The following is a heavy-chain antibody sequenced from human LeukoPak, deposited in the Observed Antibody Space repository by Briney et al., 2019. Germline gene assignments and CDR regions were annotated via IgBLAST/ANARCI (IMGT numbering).Heavy chain of an antibody. D-gene: IGHD3-10*01. V-gene: IGHV3-33*01. J-gene: IGHJ2*01. Sequence: GGSLRLSCAASGFTFSSYGMHWVRQAPGKGLEWVAVIWYDGSNKYYADSVKGRFTISRDNSKNTLYLQMNSPRAEDTAVYYCARDYYGLGSYCYFDLWGRGTLVTVSS. CDR3: ARDYYGLGSYCYFDL. CDR2: IWYDGSNK. CDR1: GFTFSSYG.